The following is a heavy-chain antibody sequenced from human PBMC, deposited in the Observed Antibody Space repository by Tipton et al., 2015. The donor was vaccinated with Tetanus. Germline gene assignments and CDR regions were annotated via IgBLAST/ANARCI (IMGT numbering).Heavy chain of an antibody. D-gene: IGHD7-27*01. J-gene: IGHJ2*01. CDR1: GYSFTSYW. V-gene: IGHV5-51*01. CDR2: IYPSDSDI. Sequence: VQLVQSGAEVRKPGESLKISCQGSGYSFTSYWIGWVRQMSGKGLEWMGVIYPSDSDITYSPSFQGQVTISADRSISTAYLQWSSLKAPDTAVVFCARRLGPYTGDQIWHFDLWGRGTLVTVSS. CDR3: ARRLGPYTGDQIWHFDL.